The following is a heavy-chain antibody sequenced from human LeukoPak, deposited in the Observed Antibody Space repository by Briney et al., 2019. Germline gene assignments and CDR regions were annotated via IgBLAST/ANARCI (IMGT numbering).Heavy chain of an antibody. Sequence: GGSLRLSCAGSGFTFSSYAMSWVRQAPGKGLEWVSAISDTGATTYDADSVKGRFTISRDNSRSTLYLQMNSLRAEDTALYYCTKDTSIGRYCTNGVCSPFDYWGQGTLVTVSS. V-gene: IGHV3-23*01. J-gene: IGHJ4*02. D-gene: IGHD2-8*01. CDR3: TKDTSIGRYCTNGVCSPFDY. CDR2: ISDTGATT. CDR1: GFTFSSYA.